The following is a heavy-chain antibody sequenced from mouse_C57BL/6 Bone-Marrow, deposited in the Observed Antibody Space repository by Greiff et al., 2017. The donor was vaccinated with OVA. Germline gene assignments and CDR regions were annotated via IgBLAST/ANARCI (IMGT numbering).Heavy chain of an antibody. D-gene: IGHD1-1*01. CDR1: GYTFTDYE. J-gene: IGHJ3*01. CDR2: IDPETGGT. CDR3: TNCYGSS. Sequence: VQLQQSGAELVRPGASVTLSCKASGYTFTDYEMHWVKQTPVHGLEWIGAIDPETGGTAYNQKFKGKAILTADKSSSTAYMELRSPTSEDSAVYYCTNCYGSSWGQGTRVTVSA. V-gene: IGHV1-15*01.